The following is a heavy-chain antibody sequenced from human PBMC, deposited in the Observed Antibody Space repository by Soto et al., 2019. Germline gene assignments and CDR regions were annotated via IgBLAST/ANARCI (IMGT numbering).Heavy chain of an antibody. CDR1: GGSFSGYY. V-gene: IGHV4-34*01. Sequence: PSETLSLTCAVYGGSFSGYYWSWIRQPPGKGLEWIGEINHSGSTNYNPSLKSRVTISVDTSKNQFSLKLSSVTAADTAVYYCARGRGIAVAGYYYYGMDVWGQGTTVTVS. J-gene: IGHJ6*02. D-gene: IGHD6-19*01. CDR3: ARGRGIAVAGYYYYGMDV. CDR2: INHSGST.